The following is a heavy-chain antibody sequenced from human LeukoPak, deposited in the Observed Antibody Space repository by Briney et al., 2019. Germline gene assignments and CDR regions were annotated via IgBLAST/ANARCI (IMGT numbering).Heavy chain of an antibody. D-gene: IGHD5-18*01. J-gene: IGHJ4*02. CDR3: ARTAMATFYFDY. CDR2: ISSSNSYI. V-gene: IGHV3-21*06. Sequence: GGSLRLSCAASGFTFSSYSMNWVRQAPGKGLEWVSSISSSNSYIYYADSVRGRFTISRDNAKNSLYLQMNSLRAEDTAVYYCARTAMATFYFDYRGQGTLVTVSS. CDR1: GFTFSSYS.